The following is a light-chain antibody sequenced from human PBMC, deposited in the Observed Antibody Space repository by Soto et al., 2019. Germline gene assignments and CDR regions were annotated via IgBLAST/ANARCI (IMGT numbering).Light chain of an antibody. CDR2: DVS. V-gene: IGLV2-11*01. J-gene: IGLJ1*01. Sequence: QSVLTQPRSVSGSPGQSVTISCTGTNSDVGGYNFVSWYQQHPGKAPKLMIYDVSQRPSGVPDRFSGSKSGNTASLTISGLQAEDEADYYCYSYGGSYTWVFGTGTKLTVL. CDR3: YSYGGSYTWV. CDR1: NSDVGGYNF.